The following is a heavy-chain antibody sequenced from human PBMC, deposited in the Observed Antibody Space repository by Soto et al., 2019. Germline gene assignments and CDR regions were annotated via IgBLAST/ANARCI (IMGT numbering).Heavy chain of an antibody. V-gene: IGHV3-30-3*01. CDR1: GFTFSSYA. Sequence: QVQLVESGGGVVQPGRSLRLSCAASGFTFSSYAMHWVRQAPGKGLEWVAVISYAGSNKYYADSVKARFTISRDNSKNALYLQMNRLGAEETAVSYCARARGGYCSGGSCYTFAFWGQGTLVTVSS. CDR3: ARARGGYCSGGSCYTFAF. CDR2: ISYAGSNK. J-gene: IGHJ4*02. D-gene: IGHD2-15*01.